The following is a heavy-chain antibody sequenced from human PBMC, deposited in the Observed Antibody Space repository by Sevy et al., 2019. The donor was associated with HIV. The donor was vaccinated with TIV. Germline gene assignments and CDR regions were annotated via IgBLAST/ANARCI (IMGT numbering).Heavy chain of an antibody. CDR3: AKDWRIAAASGAFDI. J-gene: IGHJ3*02. CDR1: GFTFRSYG. V-gene: IGHV3-30*02. Sequence: GGSLRLSCVASGFTFRSYGMHWVRQAPGKGLEWVAFIRYDGSNKYYADSVKGRFTVSRDNYKNNLYLELNSLRREDTAVYHCAKDWRIAAASGAFDIWGQGTMVTVSS. D-gene: IGHD6-13*01. CDR2: IRYDGSNK.